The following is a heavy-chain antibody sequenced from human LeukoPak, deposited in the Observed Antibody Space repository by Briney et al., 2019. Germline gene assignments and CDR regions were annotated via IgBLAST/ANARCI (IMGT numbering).Heavy chain of an antibody. D-gene: IGHD2-2*01. CDR2: IMPMFGKT. CDR3: AGGRTDIVVVPATLRNYYFDY. Sequence: SVKVSCKASGYTFTSYDISWVRQAPGQGLEWMGGIMPMFGKTNYAQKFQGRVTTTADKATSTAYMELSSLRSEDTTVYYCAGGRTDIVVVPATLRNYYFDYWGQGTLVTVSS. J-gene: IGHJ4*02. CDR1: GYTFTSYD. V-gene: IGHV1-69*06.